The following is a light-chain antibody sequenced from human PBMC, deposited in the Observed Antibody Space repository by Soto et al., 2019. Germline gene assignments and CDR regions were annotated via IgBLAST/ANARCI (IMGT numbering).Light chain of an antibody. V-gene: IGLV2-14*01. CDR1: SSDVGGYNY. CDR2: DVS. J-gene: IGLJ2*01. CDR3: SSYTSSSTVV. Sequence: QSALTQPXSVSXSPGQSITIXCTGTSSDVGGYNYVSWYQQHPGKAPKLMIYDVSNRPSGVSNRFSGSKSGNTASLTISGLQAEDEADYYCSSYTSSSTVVFGGGTKVTVL.